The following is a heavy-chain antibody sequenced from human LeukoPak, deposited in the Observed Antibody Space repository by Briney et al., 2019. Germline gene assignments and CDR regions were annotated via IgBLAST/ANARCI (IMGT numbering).Heavy chain of an antibody. CDR1: GFTFSDYY. CDR3: ARGPQESRSYYAPGFDY. Sequence: GGSLRLSCAASGFTFSDYYMSWIRQAPGKGLEWVSYISSSGSTIYYADSVKGRFTISRDNAKNSLYLQMNSLRAEDTAVYYCARGPQESRSYYAPGFDYWGQGTLVTVSS. J-gene: IGHJ4*02. CDR2: ISSSGSTI. D-gene: IGHD1-26*01. V-gene: IGHV3-11*01.